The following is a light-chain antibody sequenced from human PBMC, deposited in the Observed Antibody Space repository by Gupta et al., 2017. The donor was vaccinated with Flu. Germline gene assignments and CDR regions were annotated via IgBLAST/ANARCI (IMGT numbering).Light chain of an antibody. Sequence: FVLTQSHSVSEFPGTTVTISCPRSEDNIVSNYVQWFQQRPGSAPTPIIYADNHRPSGVPDRFSGSLDGSSNSASLIISGLRPDDEADYHCQSDDNGDPVFGGGTKLTVL. J-gene: IGLJ2*01. CDR2: ADN. CDR1: EDNIVSNY. V-gene: IGLV6-57*03. CDR3: QSDDNGDPV.